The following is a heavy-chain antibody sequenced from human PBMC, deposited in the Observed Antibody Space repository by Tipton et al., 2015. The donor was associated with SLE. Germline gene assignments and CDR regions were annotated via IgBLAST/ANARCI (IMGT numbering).Heavy chain of an antibody. CDR3: ARDLSYDYIWGSYRLWYYFDY. CDR1: GFTFSSYW. Sequence: SLRLSCTASGFTFSSYWMSWVRQAPGKGLEWVANIKQDGSEKYYVDSVKGRFTISRDNAKNSLYLQMNSLRAEDTAVYYCARDLSYDYIWGSYRLWYYFDYWGQGTLVIVSS. V-gene: IGHV3-7*01. D-gene: IGHD3-16*02. CDR2: IKQDGSEK. J-gene: IGHJ4*02.